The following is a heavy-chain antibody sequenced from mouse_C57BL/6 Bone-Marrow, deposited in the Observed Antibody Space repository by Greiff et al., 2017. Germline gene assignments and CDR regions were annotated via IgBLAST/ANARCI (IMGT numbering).Heavy chain of an antibody. CDR2: ISYDGSN. V-gene: IGHV3-6*01. J-gene: IGHJ3*01. D-gene: IGHD1-1*01. CDR1: GYSITSGYY. Sequence: EVQLQQSGPGLVKPSQSLSLTCSVTGYSITSGYYWNWIRQFPGNKLEWMGYISYDGSNNYNPSLKNRISITRDTSKNQFFLKLNSVTTEDTATYYCARRPVYYYGSSYVEFAYWGQGTLVTVSA. CDR3: ARRPVYYYGSSYVEFAY.